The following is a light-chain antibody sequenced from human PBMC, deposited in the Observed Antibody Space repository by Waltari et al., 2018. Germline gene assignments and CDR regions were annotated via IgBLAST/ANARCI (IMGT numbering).Light chain of an antibody. J-gene: IGKJ3*01. V-gene: IGKV1-17*01. CDR1: QGIRND. CDR2: GAS. Sequence: DIQMTQSPSSLSASIGDRVTITCRVSQGIRNDLGWFQQKPGKAPRRLIYGASALEDWVPSRFSGSGSGTDFTLTIVSLQPEDFATYYCLQHSTYPFTFGPGTKVDVK. CDR3: LQHSTYPFT.